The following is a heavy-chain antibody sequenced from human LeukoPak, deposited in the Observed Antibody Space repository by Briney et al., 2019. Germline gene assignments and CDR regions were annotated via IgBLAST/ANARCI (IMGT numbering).Heavy chain of an antibody. D-gene: IGHD3-22*01. CDR1: GGSFSGYY. J-gene: IGHJ4*02. CDR2: VNHSGST. Sequence: PSETLSLTCAVYGGSFSGYYWSWIRQPPGKGLEWIGEVNHSGSTNYNPSLKSRVTISVDTSKNQFSLKLSSVTAADTAVYYCARVAPGYYDSSGYPVTSFDYWGQGTLVTVSS. CDR3: ARVAPGYYDSSGYPVTSFDY. V-gene: IGHV4-34*01.